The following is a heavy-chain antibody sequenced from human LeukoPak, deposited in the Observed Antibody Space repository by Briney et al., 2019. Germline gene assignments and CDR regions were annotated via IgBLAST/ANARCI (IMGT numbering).Heavy chain of an antibody. CDR1: GFTLSGYW. CDR2: INPDGSST. Sequence: GALRLSCAASGFTLSGYWIHWVRQAPGKGLVWVARINPDGSSTSYADSVKGRFTISRDNAKNTLYLQMNSLRAEDTAVYYCARLGGSWSPEIDYWGQGTLVTVSS. V-gene: IGHV3-74*01. CDR3: ARLGGSWSPEIDY. D-gene: IGHD3-16*01. J-gene: IGHJ4*02.